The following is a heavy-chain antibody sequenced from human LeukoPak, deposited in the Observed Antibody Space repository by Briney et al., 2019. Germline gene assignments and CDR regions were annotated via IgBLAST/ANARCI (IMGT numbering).Heavy chain of an antibody. CDR3: ARLWNIVVVPAAIGN. D-gene: IGHD2-2*02. V-gene: IGHV4-39*01. J-gene: IGHJ4*02. CDR1: GGSISSSSYY. Sequence: PSETLSLTCTVSGGSISSSSYYWGWIRQPPGKGLEWIGSIYYSGSTYYNPSLKSRVTISVDTSKNQFSLKLSSVTAADTAVYYCARLWNIVVVPAAIGNWGQGTLVTVSS. CDR2: IYYSGST.